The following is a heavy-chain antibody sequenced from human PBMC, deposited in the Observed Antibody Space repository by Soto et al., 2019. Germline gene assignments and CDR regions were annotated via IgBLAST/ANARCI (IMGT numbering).Heavy chain of an antibody. CDR2: INDSGNI. Sequence: QVQLQQWGAGLLKPSETLSLTCAVYGGSLSGYQWTWIRQTPGKGLEWIGEINDSGNINYNPSLKSGVTSLLETPRKQISLKLSSVTAADSAVYYCARGLILWFGELSRRGGYYYYMDVWGKGTTVTVSS. CDR3: ARGLILWFGELSRRGGYYYYMDV. J-gene: IGHJ6*03. D-gene: IGHD3-10*01. V-gene: IGHV4-34*01. CDR1: GGSLSGYQ.